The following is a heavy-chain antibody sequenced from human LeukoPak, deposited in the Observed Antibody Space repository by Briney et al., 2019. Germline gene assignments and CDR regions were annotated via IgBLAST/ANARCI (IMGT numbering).Heavy chain of an antibody. V-gene: IGHV4-30-2*01. D-gene: IGHD2-15*01. Sequence: SETLSLTCAVAGGSISGGGYSWSWLRQPPGKGLEWIGNIYHSGSTYYNPSLKSRVTISVDRSKNQFSLKLSSVTAADTAVYYCARDCSGGSCYSPYLDYYGMDVWGQGTTVTVS. CDR1: GGSISGGGYS. CDR2: IYHSGST. J-gene: IGHJ6*02. CDR3: ARDCSGGSCYSPYLDYYGMDV.